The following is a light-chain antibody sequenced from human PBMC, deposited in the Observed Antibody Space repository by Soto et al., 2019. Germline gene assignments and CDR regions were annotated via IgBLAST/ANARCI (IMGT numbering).Light chain of an antibody. CDR2: KAS. CDR1: HKINNW. J-gene: IGKJ4*01. V-gene: IGKV1-5*03. Sequence: DIQMTQSPSTLSASVGDRVTITCRASHKINNWLAWYQQKPGKPPKLLISKASNLESGAPSRFSGSGSETEFTLTISSLQPDDFATYYCQQYNSYSLLTFAGGTRVDVK. CDR3: QQYNSYSLLT.